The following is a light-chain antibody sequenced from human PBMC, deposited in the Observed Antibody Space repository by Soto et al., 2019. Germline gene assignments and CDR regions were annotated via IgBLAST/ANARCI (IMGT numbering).Light chain of an antibody. Sequence: ETVMTQSPATLSVSPGERATLSCRASQSVSSKVAWYQQKPGQAPRLLIYDASVRATGIPDRFSGRGSGTEFTLTISSLQSEDFAFYYCQQYNNWTFGQGTRVVIK. CDR1: QSVSSK. V-gene: IGKV3-15*01. CDR2: DAS. CDR3: QQYNNWT. J-gene: IGKJ1*01.